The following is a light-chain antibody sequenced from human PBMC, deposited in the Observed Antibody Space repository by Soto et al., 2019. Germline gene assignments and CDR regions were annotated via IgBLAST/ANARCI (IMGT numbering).Light chain of an antibody. CDR3: SSYTSSSTRV. CDR1: SSDVGGYNY. CDR2: DVS. Sequence: QSVLTQPASVSGSPGQSITISCTGTSSDVGGYNYVSWYQHHPGKAPKLMIYDVSNRPSGVSNRFSGSKSGNTASLTISGLQAEDEADYYCSSYTSSSTRVFGGGTQLTVL. V-gene: IGLV2-14*03. J-gene: IGLJ2*01.